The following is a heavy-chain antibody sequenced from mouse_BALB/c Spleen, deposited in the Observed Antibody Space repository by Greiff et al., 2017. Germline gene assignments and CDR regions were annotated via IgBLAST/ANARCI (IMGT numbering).Heavy chain of an antibody. V-gene: IGHV10-1*02. CDR3: VRQVWFSYYFDY. J-gene: IGHJ2*01. D-gene: IGHD2-10*02. CDR2: IRSKSNNYAT. CDR1: GFTFNTYA. Sequence: EVQLVESGGGLVQPKGSLKLSCAASGFTFNTYAMNWVRQAPGKGLEWVARIRSKSNNYATYYADSVKDRFTISRDDSQSMLYLQMNNLKTEDTAMYYCVRQVWFSYYFDYWGQGTTLTVSS.